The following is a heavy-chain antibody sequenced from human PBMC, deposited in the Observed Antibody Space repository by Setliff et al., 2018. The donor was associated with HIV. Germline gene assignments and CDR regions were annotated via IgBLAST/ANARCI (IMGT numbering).Heavy chain of an antibody. CDR3: ATEMAAIRQDAFDI. CDR1: GGSISSYY. D-gene: IGHD6-19*01. CDR2: IYYSGDT. V-gene: IGHV4-59*04. J-gene: IGHJ3*02. Sequence: SETLSLTCTVSGGSISSYYWSWIRQPPGKGLEWIGYIYYSGDTYYNPSLKSRVTISVDTSENRFSLTLNSVTAADTAVYYCATEMAAIRQDAFDIWGLGTRVTVSS.